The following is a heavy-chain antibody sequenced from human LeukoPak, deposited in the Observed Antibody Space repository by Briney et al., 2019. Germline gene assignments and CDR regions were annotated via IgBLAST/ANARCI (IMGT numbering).Heavy chain of an antibody. D-gene: IGHD4-17*01. CDR3: AREGSTVTTFPS. Sequence: GGSLRLSCEASGFRFGHFAMGWVRQAPGKGPMWVSTIRGSAEDTYYADSMKGRFIISRDNAKNSLYLQMNSLRAEDTAVYYCAREGSTVTTFPSWGQGTLVTVSS. J-gene: IGHJ5*02. CDR2: IRGSAEDT. V-gene: IGHV3-23*01. CDR1: GFRFGHFA.